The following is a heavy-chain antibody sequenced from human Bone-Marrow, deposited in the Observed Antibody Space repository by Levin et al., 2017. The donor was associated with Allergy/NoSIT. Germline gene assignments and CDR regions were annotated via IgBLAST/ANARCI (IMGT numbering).Heavy chain of an antibody. V-gene: IGHV3-33*01. D-gene: IGHD6-6*01. CDR2: IGYDGSNK. Sequence: LSLTCAASGFTFSSYGMNWVRQAPGKGLEWVAVIGYDGSNKYYADSVKGRFTISRDNSKNTLYLQMNSLRGEDTAVYYCARDSVAVRPGWFDPWGQGTLVTVSS. CDR1: GFTFSSYG. J-gene: IGHJ5*02. CDR3: ARDSVAVRPGWFDP.